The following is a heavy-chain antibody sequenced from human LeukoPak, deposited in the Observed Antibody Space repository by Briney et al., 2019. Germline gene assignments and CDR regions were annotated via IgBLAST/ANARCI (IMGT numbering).Heavy chain of an antibody. Sequence: SPTLSLTFAISGDSVSSNSAAWNWIRQSPARGLEWLGSTYYRSKWYNDYAVSVKSRMSINPDTSKNQFSLQLNSVTPEDTAVYYCARETDYPYYYGMDVWGKGTTVTVSS. D-gene: IGHD3-16*01. CDR1: GDSVSSNSAA. CDR3: ARETDYPYYYGMDV. J-gene: IGHJ6*04. V-gene: IGHV6-1*01. CDR2: TYYRSKWYN.